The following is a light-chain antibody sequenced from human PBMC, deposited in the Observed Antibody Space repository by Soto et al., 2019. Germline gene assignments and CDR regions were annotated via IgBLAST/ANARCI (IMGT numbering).Light chain of an antibody. CDR1: QSVNSN. CDR3: QHYGSSSS. CDR2: GAS. Sequence: EIVLTQSPATLSFSPGERSTLSCRASQSVNSNLAWYQQKPGQAPSLLIYGASSRATGIPDRFSGSGSGTDFTLTISRLEPEDFAVYYCQHYGSSSSLGQGTRLEIK. V-gene: IGKV3-20*01. J-gene: IGKJ5*01.